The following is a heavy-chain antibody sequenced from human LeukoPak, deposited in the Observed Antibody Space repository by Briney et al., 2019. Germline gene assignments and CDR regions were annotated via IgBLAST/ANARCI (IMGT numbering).Heavy chain of an antibody. CDR1: GYTFTSYY. J-gene: IGHJ4*02. Sequence: GASVKVSCKASGYTFTSYYMRWVRQAPGQGLEWMGIINPSGGGTNYAQKFQGRVTMTRDTSTSTVYMELSSLRSEDTAVYYCARGGPVSPIAAPGHPWDYWGQGTLVTVSS. D-gene: IGHD6-25*01. CDR2: INPSGGGT. V-gene: IGHV1-46*01. CDR3: ARGGPVSPIAAPGHPWDY.